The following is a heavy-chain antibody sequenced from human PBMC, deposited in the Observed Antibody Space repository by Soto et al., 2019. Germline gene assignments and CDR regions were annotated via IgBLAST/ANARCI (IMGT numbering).Heavy chain of an antibody. CDR2: ISGSGGST. V-gene: IGHV3-23*01. CDR3: AKDGGYYYDSSGYFPPGAFDI. J-gene: IGHJ3*02. Sequence: GGSLRLSCAASGFTFSSYAMSWVRQAPGKGLEWVSAISGSGGSTYYADSVKGRFTISRDNSKNTLYLQMNSLRAEDTAVYYCAKDGGYYYDSSGYFPPGAFDIWGQGTMVTVSS. CDR1: GFTFSSYA. D-gene: IGHD3-22*01.